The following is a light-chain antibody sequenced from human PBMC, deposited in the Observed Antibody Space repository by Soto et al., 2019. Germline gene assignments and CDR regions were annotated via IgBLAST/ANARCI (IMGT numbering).Light chain of an antibody. J-gene: IGLJ2*01. CDR1: NIGSKN. V-gene: IGLV3-9*01. CDR2: RDS. Sequence: SYELTQPLSVSVALGQTARITCGGNNIGSKNVHWYQQKPGQAPVLVIYRDSNRPSGIPERFSGSNSGNTATLTISSAQAGDEADYYCQVWDSSIFVVFGGGTKLTVL. CDR3: QVWDSSIFVV.